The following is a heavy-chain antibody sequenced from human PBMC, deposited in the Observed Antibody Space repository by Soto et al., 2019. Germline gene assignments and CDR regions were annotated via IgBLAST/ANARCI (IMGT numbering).Heavy chain of an antibody. J-gene: IGHJ6*02. D-gene: IGHD5-18*01. CDR2: INHSGST. V-gene: IGHV4-34*01. Sequence: PSETRSLTCAVYGGSFSGYYWSWIRQPPGKGLEWIGEINHSGSTSYNPSLKSRVTISVDTSKNQFSLKLSSVTAADTAVYYCARGIKNPIYRYSYGPPSIGHGMDVWGQGTTVTVSS. CDR1: GGSFSGYY. CDR3: ARGIKNPIYRYSYGPPSIGHGMDV.